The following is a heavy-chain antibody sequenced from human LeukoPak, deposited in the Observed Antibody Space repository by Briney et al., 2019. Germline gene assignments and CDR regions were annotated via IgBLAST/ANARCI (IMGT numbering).Heavy chain of an antibody. CDR1: GFTFSGYA. J-gene: IGHJ4*02. CDR2: VTGSGDAT. Sequence: PGGSVRLSCAAFGFTFSGYALTWVRQAPGKGLEWVSTVTGSGDATYYADSVKGRFTISRDNSQNMLYLQMNSLRAEDTARYYCAKDLAIAAGPVFDYWGRGTLVSVSS. D-gene: IGHD6-6*01. V-gene: IGHV3-23*01. CDR3: AKDLAIAAGPVFDY.